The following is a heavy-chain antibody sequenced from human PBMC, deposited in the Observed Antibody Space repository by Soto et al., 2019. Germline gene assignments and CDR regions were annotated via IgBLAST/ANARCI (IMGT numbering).Heavy chain of an antibody. CDR2: IIPIFGTA. CDR3: ARGAAAVMWYYYYYGMDV. J-gene: IGHJ6*02. Sequence: SVKVSCKASGGTFSSYAISWVRQAPGQGLEWMGGIIPIFGTANYAQKFQGRVTITADESTSTAYMELSSLRSEDTAVYYCARGAAAVMWYYYYYGMDVWGQGTTVTVS. D-gene: IGHD6-13*01. CDR1: GGTFSSYA. V-gene: IGHV1-69*13.